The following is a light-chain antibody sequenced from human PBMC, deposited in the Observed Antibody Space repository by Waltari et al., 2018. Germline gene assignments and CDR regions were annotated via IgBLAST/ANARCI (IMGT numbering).Light chain of an antibody. CDR2: DVN. Sequence: QSALTQPRSVSGSPGQSVTISCTGTKSDVGGYNYVSWYQHHPGKAPKFIIYDVNKRPSVVPGRFSGAKSGNTSSLTVSGLQADDEADYFCCSYAGAYRVFGTGTKVTVL. J-gene: IGLJ1*01. CDR1: KSDVGGYNY. V-gene: IGLV2-11*01. CDR3: CSYAGAYRV.